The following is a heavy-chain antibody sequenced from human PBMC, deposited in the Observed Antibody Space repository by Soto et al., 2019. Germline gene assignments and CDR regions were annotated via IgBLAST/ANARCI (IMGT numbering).Heavy chain of an antibody. V-gene: IGHV5-10-1*01. Sequence: GESLKISCKGSGYSFTSCWISWVRQMPGKGLEWMGRIDPSDSYTNYSPSFQGHVTISADKSISTAYLQWSSLKASDTAMYYCAGVDTAMADYYYYYGMDVWGQGTTVTVSS. J-gene: IGHJ6*02. D-gene: IGHD5-18*01. CDR3: AGVDTAMADYYYYYGMDV. CDR1: GYSFTSCW. CDR2: IDPSDSYT.